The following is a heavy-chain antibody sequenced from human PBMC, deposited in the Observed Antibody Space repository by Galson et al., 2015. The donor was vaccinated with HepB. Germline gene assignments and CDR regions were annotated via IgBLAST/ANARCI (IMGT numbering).Heavy chain of an antibody. Sequence: SLRLSCAASGFSFSSYGMHWVRQAPGKGLEWVAVISYDGKNKHYEDSLKGRFTISRDNSKNTMSLQMDSLRADDTAVYYCAKSKELKVLLDVFDMWGQGRMVTV. CDR1: GFSFSSYG. V-gene: IGHV3-30*18. J-gene: IGHJ3*02. D-gene: IGHD2-8*02. CDR2: ISYDGKNK. CDR3: AKSKELKVLLDVFDM.